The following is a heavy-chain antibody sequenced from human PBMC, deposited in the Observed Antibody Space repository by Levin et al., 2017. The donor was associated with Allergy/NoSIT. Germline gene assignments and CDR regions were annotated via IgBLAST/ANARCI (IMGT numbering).Heavy chain of an antibody. Sequence: GESLKISCAASGFIFSRHWMGWVRQAPGKGPEWVANIKEDGSEKYYVDSVKGRFTISRDIAKNSLYLQMNSLRAEDTGVYYCARSLNGYDNFDYWGQGTLVTVSS. J-gene: IGHJ4*02. CDR1: GFIFSRHW. CDR3: ARSLNGYDNFDY. V-gene: IGHV3-7*01. CDR2: IKEDGSEK. D-gene: IGHD5-12*01.